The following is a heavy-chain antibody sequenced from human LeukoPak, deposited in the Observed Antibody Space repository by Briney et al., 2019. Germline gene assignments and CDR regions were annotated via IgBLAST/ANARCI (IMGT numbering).Heavy chain of an antibody. CDR2: ISAYNGNT. Sequence: GASVKVSCKASGYTFTSYGISWVRQAPGQGLEWMGWISAYNGNTNYAQKLQGRVTMTTDTSTSTAYMELRSLRSDDTAVYYCARGPFYCSSTSCFPYFDYWGQGTLVTVSS. J-gene: IGHJ4*02. V-gene: IGHV1-18*01. CDR1: GYTFTSYG. D-gene: IGHD2-2*01. CDR3: ARGPFYCSSTSCFPYFDY.